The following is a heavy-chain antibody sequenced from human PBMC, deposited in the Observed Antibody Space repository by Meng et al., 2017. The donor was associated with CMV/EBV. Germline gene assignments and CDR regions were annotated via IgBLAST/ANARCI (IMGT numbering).Heavy chain of an antibody. CDR3: ARNYVPAAISGDAFDI. J-gene: IGHJ3*02. Sequence: GGSLRLSCAASGFTISSYSMNWVRQAPGKGLEWVSSISSSSSYIYYADSVKGRFTISRDNAKNSLYLQMNSLRAEDTAVYYCARNYVPAAISGDAFDIWGQGTMVTVSS. CDR1: GFTISSYS. CDR2: ISSSSSYI. D-gene: IGHD2-2*01. V-gene: IGHV3-21*01.